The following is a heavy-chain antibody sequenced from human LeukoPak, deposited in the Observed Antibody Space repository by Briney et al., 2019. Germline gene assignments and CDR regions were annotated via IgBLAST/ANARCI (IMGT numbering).Heavy chain of an antibody. J-gene: IGHJ6*04. CDR2: ISSSGSTI. CDR1: GFTFSSYE. V-gene: IGHV3-48*03. D-gene: IGHD3-9*01. CDR3: ATSVGYFDWSVQDYYYYGMDV. Sequence: GGSLRLSCAASGFTFSSYEMNWVRQAPGKGLEWVSYISSSGSTIYCADSVKGRFTISRDNAKNSLYLQMNSLRAEDTAVYYCATSVGYFDWSVQDYYYYGMDVWGKGTTVTVSS.